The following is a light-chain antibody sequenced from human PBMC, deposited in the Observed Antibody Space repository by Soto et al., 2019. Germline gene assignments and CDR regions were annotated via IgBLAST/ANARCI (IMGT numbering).Light chain of an antibody. Sequence: AIRMAQSPSSLSASTGDRVTITCRASQSISSYLNWYQQKPGKAPKLLIYDASILESGVPSRFSGSGSGTEFTLTISSLQPDDFATYYCQQYNSYRTFGQGTKVDIK. V-gene: IGKV1-13*02. J-gene: IGKJ1*01. CDR2: DAS. CDR1: QSISSY. CDR3: QQYNSYRT.